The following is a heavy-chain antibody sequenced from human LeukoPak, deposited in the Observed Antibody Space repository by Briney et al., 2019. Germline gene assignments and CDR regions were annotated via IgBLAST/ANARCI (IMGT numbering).Heavy chain of an antibody. J-gene: IGHJ4*02. CDR2: INHSGST. Sequence: SETLSLTCAVYGGSFSGYYWSWIRQPPGKGLEWIGEINHSGSTNYNPSLKSRVTISVDTSKNQFSLKLSSVTAADTAVYYCARHPSGWSATDHFDYWGQGTLVTVSS. D-gene: IGHD6-19*01. CDR1: GGSFSGYY. CDR3: ARHPSGWSATDHFDY. V-gene: IGHV4-34*01.